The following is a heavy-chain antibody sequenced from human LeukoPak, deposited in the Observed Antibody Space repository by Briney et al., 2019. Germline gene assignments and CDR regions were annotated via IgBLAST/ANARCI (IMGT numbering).Heavy chain of an antibody. CDR1: AGSISSSDYY. CDR3: ARLTHSYYSDTSGYYPYYYMDV. J-gene: IGHJ6*03. V-gene: IGHV4-39*02. D-gene: IGHD3-22*01. CDR2: ISYSGNT. Sequence: PSETLSLTCTVSAGSISSSDYYWGWIRQPPGKGLEWIGRISYSGNTYYNPSLKSRVTISVDTSKNHFSLRLSSVTAADTAVYYCARLTHSYYSDTSGYYPYYYMDVWGKGTRVTVSS.